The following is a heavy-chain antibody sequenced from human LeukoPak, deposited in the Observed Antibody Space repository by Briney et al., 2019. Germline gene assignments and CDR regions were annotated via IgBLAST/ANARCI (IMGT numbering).Heavy chain of an antibody. V-gene: IGHV3-23*01. Sequence: QSGGSLRLSCAASGFTFSSYAMSWVRQAPGKGLEWVSTFSGATTNTYYADSVKGRFTISRDNSKNTLYLQMNSLRAEDTAVYYCARRAAPTITGVRLYYFDYWGQGALVTVSS. CDR1: GFTFSSYA. J-gene: IGHJ4*02. CDR2: FSGATTNT. CDR3: ARRAAPTITGVRLYYFDY. D-gene: IGHD5-12*01.